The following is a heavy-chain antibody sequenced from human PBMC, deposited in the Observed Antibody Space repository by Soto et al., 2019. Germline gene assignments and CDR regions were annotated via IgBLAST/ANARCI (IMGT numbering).Heavy chain of an antibody. J-gene: IGHJ2*01. CDR3: ARAPSWWYFDL. Sequence: ASVKVSCKASGYTFTSYGISWVRQAPGQGLEWMGWISAYNGNTNYAQKLRGRVTVSTDTSITTTYMELSSLRSEDTAVYYCARAPSWWYFDLWGRGTLVTVSS. CDR1: GYTFTSYG. V-gene: IGHV1-18*01. CDR2: ISAYNGNT.